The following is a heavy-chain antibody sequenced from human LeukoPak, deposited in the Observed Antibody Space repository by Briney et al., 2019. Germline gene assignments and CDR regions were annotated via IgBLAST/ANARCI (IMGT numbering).Heavy chain of an antibody. J-gene: IGHJ5*02. CDR2: IYYSGST. Sequence: SETLSLTCTVSGGSISSSSYYWGWIRQPPGTGLEWIGSIYYSGSTNYNPSLKSRVTISVDTSKNQFSLKLSSVTAADTAVYYCAGRYNWNDEGWFDPWGQGTLVTVSS. V-gene: IGHV4-39*07. CDR1: GGSISSSSYY. D-gene: IGHD1-1*01. CDR3: AGRYNWNDEGWFDP.